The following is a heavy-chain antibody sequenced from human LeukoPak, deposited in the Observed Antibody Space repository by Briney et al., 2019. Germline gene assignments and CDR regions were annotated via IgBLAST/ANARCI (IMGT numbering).Heavy chain of an antibody. Sequence: ASVKVSCKASGYTFTSYDINWVRQATGQGLEWMGWMNPYSGNTGYAQKFQGRVTMTRNTSITTASMELSSLTSEDTAVYYCARGSAPYYNYYMDVWGKGTTVTISS. D-gene: IGHD6-25*01. CDR3: ARGSAPYYNYYMDV. CDR2: MNPYSGNT. CDR1: GYTFTSYD. J-gene: IGHJ6*03. V-gene: IGHV1-8*01.